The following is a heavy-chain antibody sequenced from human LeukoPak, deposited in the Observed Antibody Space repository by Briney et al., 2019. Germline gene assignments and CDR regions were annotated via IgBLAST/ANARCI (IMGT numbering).Heavy chain of an antibody. J-gene: IGHJ4*02. CDR1: GFPFSSYA. CDR3: ARAGSFSGITMRVL. V-gene: IGHV3-30-3*01. D-gene: IGHD3-22*01. Sequence: GRSLRLSCTASGFPFSSYAMHWVRQAPGKGLEWVAFISYDGSNKYSADSVKGRFTISRDNSKNTLFLQMNSLRAEDTAVYYCARAGSFSGITMRVLWGQGTLVTVSS. CDR2: ISYDGSNK.